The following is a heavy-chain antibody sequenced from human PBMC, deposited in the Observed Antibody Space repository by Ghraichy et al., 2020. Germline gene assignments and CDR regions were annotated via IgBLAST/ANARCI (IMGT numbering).Heavy chain of an antibody. Sequence: GESLNISCAASGFTFRGYAMGWVRQAPGKGLEWVSGNSGGGDSTYYADSVKGRFTISRDKSKNTLDLKMNSLRAEDTAVYYCVKDGNFYLRSFDYWGQGTVVTVSS. D-gene: IGHD1-26*01. CDR1: GFTFRGYA. V-gene: IGHV3-23*01. CDR3: VKDGNFYLRSFDY. J-gene: IGHJ4*02. CDR2: NSGGGDST.